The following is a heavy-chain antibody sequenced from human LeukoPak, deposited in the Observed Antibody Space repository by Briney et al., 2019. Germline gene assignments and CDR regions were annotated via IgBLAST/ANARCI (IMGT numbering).Heavy chain of an antibody. V-gene: IGHV3-23*01. J-gene: IGHJ4*02. CDR1: GFTFSSYA. Sequence: PGGSLRLSCAASGFTFSSYAMSWVRQAPGKGLEWVSAISGSGGSTYYADSVKGRFTISRDNSKNTLYLQMNSLRAEDTAVYYCARESPASIAVAGSAWDYWGQGTLVTVSS. CDR2: ISGSGGST. D-gene: IGHD6-19*01. CDR3: ARESPASIAVAGSAWDY.